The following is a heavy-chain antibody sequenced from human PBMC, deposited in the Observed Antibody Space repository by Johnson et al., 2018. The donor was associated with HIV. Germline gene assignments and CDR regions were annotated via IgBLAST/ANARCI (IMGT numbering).Heavy chain of an antibody. CDR3: ARDRIVGWEPYDAFDI. D-gene: IGHD1-26*01. CDR2: IRYDGSNK. J-gene: IGHJ3*02. CDR1: GFTFSSYG. Sequence: QVPLVESGGGVVQPGGSLRLSSAASGFTFSSYGMHWVRQAPGKGLEWVAFIRYDGSNKYYADSVTGRFTISRDNSKNTLYLQMNSLRAEDTAVYYCARDRIVGWEPYDAFDIWGQGTMVTVSS. V-gene: IGHV3-30*02.